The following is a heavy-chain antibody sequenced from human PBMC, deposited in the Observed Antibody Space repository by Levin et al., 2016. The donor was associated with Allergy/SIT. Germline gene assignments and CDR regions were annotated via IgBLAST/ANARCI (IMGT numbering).Heavy chain of an antibody. V-gene: IGHV3-74*01. D-gene: IGHD3-10*01. Sequence: WIRQPPGKGLVWVSLINNDGSNRNYADSVKGRFTISRDNAKNTLYLQMNRLTTEDTATYYCARIGILRTRGSVTAWGQGTLVTVSS. J-gene: IGHJ5*02. CDR2: INNDGSNR. CDR3: ARIGILRTRGSVTA.